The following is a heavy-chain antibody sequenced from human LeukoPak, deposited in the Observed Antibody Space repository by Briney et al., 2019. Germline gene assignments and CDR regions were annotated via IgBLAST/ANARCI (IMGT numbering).Heavy chain of an antibody. V-gene: IGHV5-51*01. D-gene: IGHD3-16*01. CDR2: IYPGDSDT. Sequence: GESLKISCQGSGYSFSSYWIGWVRQLPGKGLEWMGVIYPGDSDTTYSPSFQGQVTISADKSISTAYLQWGTLKASDTAIYYCARMSWGTNVRIIHFDYWGQGTLVTVSS. CDR3: ARMSWGTNVRIIHFDY. J-gene: IGHJ4*02. CDR1: GYSFSSYW.